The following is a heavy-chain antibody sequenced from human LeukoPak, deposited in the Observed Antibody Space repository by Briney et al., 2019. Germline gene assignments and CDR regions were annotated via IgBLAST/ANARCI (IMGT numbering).Heavy chain of an antibody. CDR3: ARAVVVPAATYYYYYYMDV. D-gene: IGHD2-2*01. J-gene: IGHJ6*03. CDR2: IYSGGST. V-gene: IGHV3-66*02. CDR1: GFTVSSNY. Sequence: GGSLRLSCAASGFTVSSNYMGWVRQAPGKGLEWGSVIYSGGSTYYSDSVKGRFTISRDNSKNTLYLQMNSLRAEDTAVYYCARAVVVPAATYYYYYYMDVWGKGTTVTVSS.